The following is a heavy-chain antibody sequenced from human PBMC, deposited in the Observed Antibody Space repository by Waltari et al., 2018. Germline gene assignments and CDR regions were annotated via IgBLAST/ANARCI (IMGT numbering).Heavy chain of an antibody. CDR3: AKDTWGGSSWYYFDY. CDR2: ISWNSGSI. V-gene: IGHV3-9*01. Sequence: EVQLVESGGGLVQPGRSLRLSCAASGFTFDDYAMHWVQPAPGKGLEWVSGISWNSGSIGYADSVKGRFTISRDNAKNSLYLQMNSLRAEDTALYYCAKDTWGGSSWYYFDYWGQGTLVTVSS. J-gene: IGHJ4*02. CDR1: GFTFDDYA. D-gene: IGHD6-13*01.